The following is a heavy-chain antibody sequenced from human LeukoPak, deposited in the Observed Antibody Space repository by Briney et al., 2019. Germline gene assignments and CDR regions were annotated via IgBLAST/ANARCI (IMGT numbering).Heavy chain of an antibody. CDR2: IGTRGWPL. V-gene: IGHV3-11*01. Sequence: GFLGPSWEVPGFMFRNHYMAGIRPAPGGGVGMLAYIGTRGWPLYFADSVKGRFSVSRDDGGNFLSLQMEGLTVEDTAMYYCARRASGPIGAFDHWGQGALVTVSS. D-gene: IGHD5-12*01. J-gene: IGHJ4*02. CDR1: GFMFRNHY. CDR3: ARRASGPIGAFDH.